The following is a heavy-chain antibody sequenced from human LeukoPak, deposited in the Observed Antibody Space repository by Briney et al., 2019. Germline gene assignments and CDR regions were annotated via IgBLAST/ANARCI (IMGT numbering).Heavy chain of an antibody. J-gene: IGHJ4*02. CDR1: GFTFNSYW. CDR2: IKSKTDGGTT. CDR3: TTTPRGYSGYDTTLTYFDY. V-gene: IGHV3-15*01. Sequence: GGSLRLSCVASGFTFNSYWMSWVRQAPGKGLEWVGRIKSKTDGGTTDYAAPVRGRFTISRDDSKNTLYLQMNSLKTEDTAVYYCTTTPRGYSGYDTTLTYFDYWGQGSLVTVSS. D-gene: IGHD5-12*01.